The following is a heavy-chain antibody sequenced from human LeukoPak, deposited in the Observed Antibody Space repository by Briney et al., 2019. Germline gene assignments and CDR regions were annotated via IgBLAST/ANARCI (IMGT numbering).Heavy chain of an antibody. CDR1: GFTFSSYA. J-gene: IGHJ6*02. Sequence: GRSLRLSCAASGFTFSSYAMHWVRQAPGKGLEWVAVIPYDGSNKYYADSVKGRFTISRDNSKNTLYLQMNSLRAEDTAVYYCARDDCSSTSCYVGYYYGMDVWGQGTTVTVSS. D-gene: IGHD2-2*01. CDR2: IPYDGSNK. CDR3: ARDDCSSTSCYVGYYYGMDV. V-gene: IGHV3-30-3*01.